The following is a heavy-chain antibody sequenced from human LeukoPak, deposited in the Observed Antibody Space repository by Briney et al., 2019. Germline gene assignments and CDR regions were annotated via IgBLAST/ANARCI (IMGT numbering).Heavy chain of an antibody. V-gene: IGHV3-66*02. CDR1: GFTVSSNY. CDR2: IYSGGST. Sequence: GGSLRLSCAASGFTVSSNYMSWVRQAPGKGLEWVSVIYSGGSTYYADSVKGRFTISRDNSKNTLYLQMNSLRAEDTAVYYCARAMGSRLGYYGMDVWGQGTTVTVSS. J-gene: IGHJ6*02. CDR3: ARAMGSRLGYYGMDV. D-gene: IGHD6-13*01.